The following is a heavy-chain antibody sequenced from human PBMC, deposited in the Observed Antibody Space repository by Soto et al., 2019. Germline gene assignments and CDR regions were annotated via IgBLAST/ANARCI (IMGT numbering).Heavy chain of an antibody. J-gene: IGHJ3*02. Sequence: SETLSLTCTVSGGSISSYYWSWIRQPPGKGLEWIGYIYYSGSTNYNPSLKSRVTISVDTSKNQSSLKLSFVTAADTAVYYCARHGGDAFDIWGQGTMVTVSS. CDR1: GGSISSYY. CDR2: IYYSGST. CDR3: ARHGGDAFDI. V-gene: IGHV4-59*08.